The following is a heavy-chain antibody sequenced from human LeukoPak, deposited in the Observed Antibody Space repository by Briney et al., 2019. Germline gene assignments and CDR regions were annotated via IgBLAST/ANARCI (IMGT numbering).Heavy chain of an antibody. CDR3: SRESGAFSPFGY. Sequence: KTSETLSLTCDVSGGSFSRTNWWSWVRQSPGQGLEWIGEISLSGRTNYNPSLQSRVTMSLDESKNQLSLDLASVTAADTAVYYCSRESGAFSPFGYWGQGTLVTVHS. V-gene: IGHV4-4*02. CDR1: GGSFSRTNW. D-gene: IGHD1-26*01. CDR2: ISLSGRT. J-gene: IGHJ4*02.